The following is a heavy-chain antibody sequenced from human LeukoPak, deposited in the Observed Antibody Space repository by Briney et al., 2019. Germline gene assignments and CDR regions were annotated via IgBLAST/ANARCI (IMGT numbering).Heavy chain of an antibody. J-gene: IGHJ4*02. D-gene: IGHD6-19*01. Sequence: GASVKVSCKASGYTFTSYDINWVRQATGQGLEWMGWMNPNSGNTGYAQKFQGRVAMTRNTSISTAYMELSSLRSEDTAVYYCARGRYNSGWDDYWGQGTLVTVSS. CDR3: ARGRYNSGWDDY. CDR1: GYTFTSYD. V-gene: IGHV1-8*01. CDR2: MNPNSGNT.